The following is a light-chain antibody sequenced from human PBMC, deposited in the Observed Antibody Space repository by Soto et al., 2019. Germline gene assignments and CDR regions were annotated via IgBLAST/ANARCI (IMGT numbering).Light chain of an antibody. CDR1: QSISTW. J-gene: IGKJ1*01. CDR3: IQHHNFPLT. Sequence: DIKMPRSPSPLLASVGDRVPITCRASQSISTWLAWYQQKPRKAPKLLIYDDSNLQSGVPPRFSGSGSGTEFTLTISSLQTEDFATYYCIQHHNFPLTFGQGTKGDIK. V-gene: IGKV1-5*01. CDR2: DDS.